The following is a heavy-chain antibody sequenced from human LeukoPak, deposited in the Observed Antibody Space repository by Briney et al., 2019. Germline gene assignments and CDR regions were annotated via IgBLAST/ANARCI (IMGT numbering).Heavy chain of an antibody. CDR1: GGSFSGYY. D-gene: IGHD1-26*01. CDR2: INHSGST. J-gene: IGHJ1*01. V-gene: IGHV4-34*01. CDR3: ARGTHQWELPEYFQH. Sequence: PSETLSLTCAVYGGSFSGYYWSWIRQPPGKGLEWIGEINHSGSTNYNPSLKSRVTISVDTSKNQFSLKLSSVTAADTAVYYCARGTHQWELPEYFQHWGQGTLVTVSS.